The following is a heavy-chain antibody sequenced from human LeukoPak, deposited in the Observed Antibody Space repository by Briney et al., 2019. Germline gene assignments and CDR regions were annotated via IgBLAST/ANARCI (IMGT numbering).Heavy chain of an antibody. CDR1: GYTFTGYY. J-gene: IGHJ5*02. Sequence: ASVKVSCKASGYTFTGYYMHWVRQAPGQGLEWMGWINPNSGGTNYAQKFQGRVTMTRDTSISTAYMELSRLRSDDTAVYYCARDRSWGGGLDWFDPWGQGTLVTVSS. V-gene: IGHV1-2*02. D-gene: IGHD6-13*01. CDR3: ARDRSWGGGLDWFDP. CDR2: INPNSGGT.